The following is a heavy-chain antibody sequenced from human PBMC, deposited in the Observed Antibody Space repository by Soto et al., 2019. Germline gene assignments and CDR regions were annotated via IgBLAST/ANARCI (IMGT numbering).Heavy chain of an antibody. V-gene: IGHV3-33*01. J-gene: IGHJ4*02. CDR1: GFSFSSFG. CDR2: IWYDGGNK. CDR3: ARDGMGSAVTGPDF. Sequence: QVHLVESGGGVVQPGRSLRLSCAASGFSFSSFGMHWVRQAPGKGLEWVADIWYDGGNKYYADSVKGRFTISRDNSKSTLYLQMNSLRPEDTAVYYCARDGMGSAVTGPDFWGQGTLVIVSS. D-gene: IGHD6-19*01.